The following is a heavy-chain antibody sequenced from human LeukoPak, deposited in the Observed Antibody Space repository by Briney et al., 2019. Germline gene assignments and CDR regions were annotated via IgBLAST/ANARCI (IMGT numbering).Heavy chain of an antibody. V-gene: IGHV3-21*01. CDR2: ISSGSSFI. CDR3: ARDPYGLGSYYFDY. J-gene: IGHJ4*02. Sequence: PGGSLRLSCAASGFPFSSYWMHWVRQAPGKGLEWVSFISSGSSFIYYADSVKGRFTISRDNAKNSLYLQMNSLRAEDTAVYYCARDPYGLGSYYFDYWGQGTLVTVSS. CDR1: GFPFSSYW. D-gene: IGHD3-10*01.